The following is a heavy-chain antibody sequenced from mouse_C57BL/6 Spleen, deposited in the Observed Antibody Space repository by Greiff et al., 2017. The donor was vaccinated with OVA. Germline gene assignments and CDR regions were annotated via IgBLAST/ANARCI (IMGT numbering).Heavy chain of an antibody. Sequence: EVNVVESEGGLVQPGSSMKLSCTASGFTFSDYYMAWVRQVPEKGLEWVANINYDGSSTYYLDSLKSRFIISRDNAKNILYLQMSSLKSEDTATYYCARDHYYGKDYAMDYWGQGTSVTVSS. D-gene: IGHD1-2*01. J-gene: IGHJ4*01. CDR1: GFTFSDYY. CDR3: ARDHYYGKDYAMDY. CDR2: INYDGSST. V-gene: IGHV5-16*01.